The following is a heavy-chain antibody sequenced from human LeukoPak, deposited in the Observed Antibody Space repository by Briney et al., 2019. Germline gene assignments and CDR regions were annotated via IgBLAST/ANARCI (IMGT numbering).Heavy chain of an antibody. CDR2: IGSGGDT. J-gene: IGHJ4*02. CDR1: GFSFSTYD. D-gene: IGHD6-19*01. CDR3: ARAVAGTDEIDS. V-gene: IGHV3-13*01. Sequence: GGSLRLSCAGSGFSFSTYDMLWVRQAPGKGLEWVSAIGSGGDTYYAGSVKGRFTISRESANNSFYLQMNSLNAGDTAVYFCARAVAGTDEIDSWGQGTLVTVSP.